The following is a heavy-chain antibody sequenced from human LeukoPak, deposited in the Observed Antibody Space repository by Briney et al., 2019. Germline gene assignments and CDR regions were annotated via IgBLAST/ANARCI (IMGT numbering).Heavy chain of an antibody. CDR3: ARGYYYGPGFDP. Sequence: SVKVSCKASGGTFSSYAISWVRQAPGQGLEWMGGIIPIFGTANYAQKFQGRVTITADKSTSTAYMELSSLRSEDTAVYYCARGYYYGPGFDPWGQGTLVTVSS. V-gene: IGHV1-69*06. J-gene: IGHJ5*02. D-gene: IGHD3-10*01. CDR2: IIPIFGTA. CDR1: GGTFSSYA.